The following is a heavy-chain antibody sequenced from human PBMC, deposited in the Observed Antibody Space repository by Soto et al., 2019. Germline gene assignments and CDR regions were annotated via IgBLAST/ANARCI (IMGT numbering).Heavy chain of an antibody. CDR3: AKDRAAAGLSCFDY. J-gene: IGHJ4*02. CDR2: ISGSGGST. D-gene: IGHD6-13*01. CDR1: GFTFSSYS. Sequence: LRLSFAASGFTFSSYSMYWVRQAPGKGLEWVSGISGSGGSTYYADSVKGRFTISRDNSKNTLYLQMNSLRAEDTAVYYCAKDRAAAGLSCFDYWGQGTLVTVSS. V-gene: IGHV3-23*01.